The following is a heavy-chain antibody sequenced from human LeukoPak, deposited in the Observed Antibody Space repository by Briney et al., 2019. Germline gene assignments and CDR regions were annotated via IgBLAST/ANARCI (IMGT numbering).Heavy chain of an antibody. CDR2: ISAYNGNT. CDR1: GYTFTGYY. D-gene: IGHD6-19*01. J-gene: IGHJ4*02. Sequence: ASVKVSCKASGYTFTGYYMHWVRQAPGQGLEWMGWISAYNGNTNYAQKLQGRVTMTTDTSTSTAYMELRNLRSDDTAVYYCARGRVADPHSWSVWGQGTLVTVSS. CDR3: ARGRVADPHSWSV. V-gene: IGHV1-18*04.